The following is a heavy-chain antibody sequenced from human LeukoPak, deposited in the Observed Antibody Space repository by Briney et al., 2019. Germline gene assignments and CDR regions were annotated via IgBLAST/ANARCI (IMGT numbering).Heavy chain of an antibody. Sequence: GGSLRLSCEASGFAFSFYAMSWVRQAPGKGLEWVAVISGGGGLTYYADSVKGRFTISRDNSKNTLYLQMNSLRADDTAVYYCTKGTIWLPFDYWGQGTLVTVSS. V-gene: IGHV3-23*01. J-gene: IGHJ4*02. D-gene: IGHD5-18*01. CDR2: ISGGGGLT. CDR3: TKGTIWLPFDY. CDR1: GFAFSFYA.